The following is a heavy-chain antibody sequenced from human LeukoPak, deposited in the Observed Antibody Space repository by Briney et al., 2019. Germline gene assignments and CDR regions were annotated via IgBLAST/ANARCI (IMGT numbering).Heavy chain of an antibody. V-gene: IGHV3-21*01. Sequence: GGSLRLSCAASGLTFSSYSFNWVRQAPGKGLEWVSSITPTSSYIYYADSVKGRFTISRDNAKNSLYLQMNSLRAGDTAVYYCARLRRNNDNSGYYYYYDYWGQGTLVTVSS. D-gene: IGHD3-22*01. CDR1: GLTFSSYS. J-gene: IGHJ4*02. CDR2: ITPTSSYI. CDR3: ARLRRNNDNSGYYYYYDY.